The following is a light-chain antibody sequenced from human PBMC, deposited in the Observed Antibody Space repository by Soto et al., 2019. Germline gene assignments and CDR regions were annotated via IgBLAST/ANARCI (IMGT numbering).Light chain of an antibody. CDR3: QQSITFPLT. Sequence: DIQMTQSPSSASASVVDRVTITCRASQGITSWLAWYQQKPGKAPKLLIYRASNLQSGVPSRFSGSGSGTDFTLTISSLQPADFATYYCQQSITFPLTFGGGTQVEIK. V-gene: IGKV1-12*01. CDR1: QGITSW. J-gene: IGKJ4*01. CDR2: RAS.